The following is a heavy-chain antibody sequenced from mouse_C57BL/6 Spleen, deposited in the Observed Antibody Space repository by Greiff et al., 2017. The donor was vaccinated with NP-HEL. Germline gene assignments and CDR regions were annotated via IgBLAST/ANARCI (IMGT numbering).Heavy chain of an antibody. CDR1: GYAFRSSW. D-gene: IGHD1-1*01. V-gene: IGHV1-82*01. CDR2: IYPGDGDT. CDR3: ATRMTTVVATEARDY. Sequence: VQLQQSGPELVKPGASAKISCKASGYAFRSSWLNWVKQRPGKGLEWIGRIYPGDGDTNYNGKFKGKATLTADKSSSTAYMQLSSLTSEDSAVYFCATRMTTVVATEARDYWGEGTSGSGSS. J-gene: IGHJ4*01.